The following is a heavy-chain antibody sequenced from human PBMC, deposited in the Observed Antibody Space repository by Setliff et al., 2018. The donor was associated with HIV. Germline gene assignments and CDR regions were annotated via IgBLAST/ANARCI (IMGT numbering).Heavy chain of an antibody. V-gene: IGHV4-4*09. CDR3: ARVQMAYAAFDV. J-gene: IGHJ3*01. D-gene: IGHD4-17*01. Sequence: PSETLSLTCTVSGGSISSYYWSWIRQPPGKGLEWIGYIYTSGSTNYNPSLKSRVTISVDTSKNQFSLKLSSVTAADTAVYYCARVQMAYAAFDVWGQGTMVTVS. CDR1: GGSISSYY. CDR2: IYTSGST.